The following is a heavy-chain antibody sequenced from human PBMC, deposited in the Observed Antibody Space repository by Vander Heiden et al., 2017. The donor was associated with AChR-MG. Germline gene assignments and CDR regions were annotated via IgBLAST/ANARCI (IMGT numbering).Heavy chain of an antibody. CDR3: ARVFIPGLVGSGYYFDY. D-gene: IGHD1-26*01. Sequence: QVQLQESGPGLVKPSQTLSLTCTVSGGSISSGGYYWSWSRQHPGKGLEWIGYIYYSGSTYYNPSLKSRVTISVDTSKNQFSLKLSSVTAADTAVYYCARVFIPGLVGSGYYFDYWGQGTLVTVSS. CDR1: GGSISSGGYY. CDR2: IYYSGST. V-gene: IGHV4-31*03. J-gene: IGHJ4*02.